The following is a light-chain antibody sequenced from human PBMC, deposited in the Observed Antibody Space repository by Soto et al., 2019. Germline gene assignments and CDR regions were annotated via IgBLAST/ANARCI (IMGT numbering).Light chain of an antibody. CDR2: EGS. Sequence: QSALTQPASVSGSPGQSITISCTGTSSDVGSYNLVSWYQQRPGKAPKLMIYEGSKRPSGVSNRFSGSKSGNTASLTISGLQAEDEADYYCCSYPGSRTVVFGGGTKLTVL. V-gene: IGLV2-23*01. CDR1: SSDVGSYNL. CDR3: CSYPGSRTVV. J-gene: IGLJ2*01.